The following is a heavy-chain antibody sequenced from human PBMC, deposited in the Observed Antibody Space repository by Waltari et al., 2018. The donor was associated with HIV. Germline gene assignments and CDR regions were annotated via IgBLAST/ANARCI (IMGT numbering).Heavy chain of an antibody. V-gene: IGHV1-2*02. CDR2: INPNSGGT. J-gene: IGHJ3*02. CDR1: GSTFTGYY. CDR3: ARFNSQSAFDI. Sequence: QVQLLQSGAEVKKPGASAKVSFTASGSTFTGYYMHSLRQAPGQGLEWMGWINPNSGGTNYAQKFQGRVTMTRDTSISTAYMELSRLRSDDTAVYYCARFNSQSAFDIWGQGTMVTVSS.